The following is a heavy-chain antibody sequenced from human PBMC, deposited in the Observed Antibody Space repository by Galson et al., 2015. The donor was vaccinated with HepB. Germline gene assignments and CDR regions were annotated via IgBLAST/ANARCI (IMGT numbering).Heavy chain of an antibody. CDR1: GFTFVNYG. CDR3: AKDKARRHSGSDSGYYYYGLDV. J-gene: IGHJ6*02. D-gene: IGHD5-12*01. Sequence: SLRLSCAASGFTFVNYGIHWVRQAPGKGLEWVAIISYDGSNKYFADSVKGRFTISRDNSKNTVYLQMNSLRVEDTAVYYCAKDKARRHSGSDSGYYYYGLDVWGQGTTVTVSS. V-gene: IGHV3-30*18. CDR2: ISYDGSNK.